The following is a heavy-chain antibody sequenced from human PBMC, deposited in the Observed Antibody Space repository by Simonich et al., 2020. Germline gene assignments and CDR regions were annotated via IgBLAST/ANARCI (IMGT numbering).Heavy chain of an antibody. V-gene: IGHV1-2*02. J-gene: IGHJ6*03. CDR2: INPNSGGT. CDR3: ARDRAARYYYYYYMDV. CDR1: GYTFTGYY. Sequence: QVQLVQSGAEVKKPGASVKVSCKASGYTFTGYYMHWVRQAPGQGLEWVGWINPNSGGTNNAQKFQGRVTMTRDTAISTAYMELSRLRSDDTAVYYCARDRAARYYYYYYMDVWGKGTTVTVSS. D-gene: IGHD6-6*01.